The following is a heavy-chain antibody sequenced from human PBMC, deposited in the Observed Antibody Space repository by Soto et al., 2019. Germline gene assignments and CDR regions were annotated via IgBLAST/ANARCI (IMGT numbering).Heavy chain of an antibody. V-gene: IGHV1-3*01. CDR2: IHAVNGAT. CDR3: ASGVTEYAYGRLDV. CDR1: GFTFKNYA. Sequence: ASVKVSCEASGFTFKNYAIHWVRQAPGQSLEWMVCIHAVNGATQYSQRFQARVTFTRDTSANTAYMDLSSLRSEDRALYFCASGVTEYAYGRLDVWGQGTTVTVSS. D-gene: IGHD3-16*01. J-gene: IGHJ6*02.